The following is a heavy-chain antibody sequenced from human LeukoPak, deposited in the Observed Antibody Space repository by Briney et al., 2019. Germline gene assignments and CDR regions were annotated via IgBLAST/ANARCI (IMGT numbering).Heavy chain of an antibody. CDR2: INHSGST. V-gene: IGHV4-34*01. CDR3: ARRGGYTLDY. CDR1: GGSISSYY. Sequence: PSETLCLTCTVSGGSISSYYWSWIRQPPGKGLEWIGEINHSGSTNYNPSLKSRVTISVDTSKNQFSLKLSSVTAADTAVYYCARRGGYTLDYWGQGTLVTVSS. J-gene: IGHJ4*02. D-gene: IGHD5-18*01.